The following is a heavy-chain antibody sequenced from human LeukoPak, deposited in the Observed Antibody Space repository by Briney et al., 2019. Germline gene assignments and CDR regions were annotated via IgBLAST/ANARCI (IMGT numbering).Heavy chain of an antibody. J-gene: IGHJ4*02. CDR1: GLTLTGYC. D-gene: IGHD1/OR15-1a*01. CDR2: IDSDGSGT. CDR3: STVEHF. V-gene: IGHV3-74*01. Sequence: GGSLRHSCSASGLTLTGYCKHRVRQIPGKGLVWVSRIDSDGSGTSYADSVKGRFTISRDDVKNMLYLQMNSLRVEDTGLYYCSTVEHFWGQGTLVTVSS.